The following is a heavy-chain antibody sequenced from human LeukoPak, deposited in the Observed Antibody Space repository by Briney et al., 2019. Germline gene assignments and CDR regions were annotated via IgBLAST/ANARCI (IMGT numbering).Heavy chain of an antibody. D-gene: IGHD3-22*01. J-gene: IGHJ4*02. CDR2: ISGSGGSA. Sequence: PGGSLRLSCAASGFTFSSYAMSWVRQAPGKGLEWVSAISGSGGSAYYADSVKGRFTISRDNSKNTLYLQMNSLRAEDTAVYYCAKVPYYDSSGYYFDYWGQGTLVTVSS. CDR3: AKVPYYDSSGYYFDY. V-gene: IGHV3-23*01. CDR1: GFTFSSYA.